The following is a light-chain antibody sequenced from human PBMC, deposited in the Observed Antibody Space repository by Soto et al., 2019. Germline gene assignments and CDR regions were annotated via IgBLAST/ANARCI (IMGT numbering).Light chain of an antibody. Sequence: DIQMTQSPSSLSASVGDRVTITCQASQDISNYLNWYQHKPGKAPKLLIYDASNLETGVPSRFSGSGSGTDFTFTISRLQPEDIATYYCQQYENLPITFGPGTKVHIK. V-gene: IGKV1-33*01. CDR2: DAS. J-gene: IGKJ3*01. CDR1: QDISNY. CDR3: QQYENLPIT.